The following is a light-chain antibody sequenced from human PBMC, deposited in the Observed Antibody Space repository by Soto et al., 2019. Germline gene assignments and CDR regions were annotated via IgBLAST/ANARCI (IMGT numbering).Light chain of an antibody. V-gene: IGLV2-14*01. CDR3: SSYTSSSTVI. CDR2: DVR. Sequence: QSALTQPASVSGSPGQSVTISCTGTSSDVGGYNYISWYQQHPGKAPKFIIYDVRNWPSGVSNRFSGSRSGNTASLTISGLRAEDEADYYCSSYTSSSTVIFGGGTKVTVL. CDR1: SSDVGGYNY. J-gene: IGLJ2*01.